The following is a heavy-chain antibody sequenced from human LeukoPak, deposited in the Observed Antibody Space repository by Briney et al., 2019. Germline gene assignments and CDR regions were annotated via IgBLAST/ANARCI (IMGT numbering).Heavy chain of an antibody. CDR2: IIPILGIA. CDR1: GGTFSSYA. CDR3: AKEKSSGWFYSDY. J-gene: IGHJ4*02. D-gene: IGHD6-19*01. Sequence: ASVKVSCKASGGTFSSYAISWVRQAPGQGLEWMGRIIPILGIANYAQKFQGRVTITADKSTSTAYMELSSLRSEDTAVYYCAKEKSSGWFYSDYWGQGTLVTVSS. V-gene: IGHV1-69*04.